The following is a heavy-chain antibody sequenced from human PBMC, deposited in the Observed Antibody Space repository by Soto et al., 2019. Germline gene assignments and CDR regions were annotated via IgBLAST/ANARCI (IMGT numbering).Heavy chain of an antibody. V-gene: IGHV1-18*01. J-gene: IGHJ4*02. CDR1: GYTFTSYG. CDR2: ISAYNGNT. CDR3: ARYCSGGSCYDY. D-gene: IGHD2-15*01. Sequence: ASVKVSCKASGYTFTSYGISWVRQAPGQGLEWMGWISAYNGNTNYARKLQGRVTMTTDTSTSTAYMELRSLRSDDTAVYYCARYCSGGSCYDYWGQGTLVTVSS.